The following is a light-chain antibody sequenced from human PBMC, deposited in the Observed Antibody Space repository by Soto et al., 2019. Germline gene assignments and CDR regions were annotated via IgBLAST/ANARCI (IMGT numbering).Light chain of an antibody. Sequence: EIVLTQSPGTLSLSPGERATLSCRASQSVSSSYLAWYQQKPGQAPRLLIYGASSRATSIPDRFSGSGSGTDFALNISRLEPEDFAVYYCQQYGSSPHTFGGGNKVEIK. CDR3: QQYGSSPHT. CDR1: QSVSSSY. J-gene: IGKJ4*01. CDR2: GAS. V-gene: IGKV3-20*01.